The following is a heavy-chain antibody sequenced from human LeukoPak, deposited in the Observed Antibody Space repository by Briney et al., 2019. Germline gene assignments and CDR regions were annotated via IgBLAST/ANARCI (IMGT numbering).Heavy chain of an antibody. J-gene: IGHJ4*02. D-gene: IGHD2-15*01. CDR3: ARARYCSGGSCYAEY. CDR2: IYPGDSDT. Sequence: PGESLKISCKASGYSFPTYWIGWVRQMPGKGLEWMGIIYPGDSDTRYSPSFQGQVTISADKSISTAYLQWSSLKASDSAMYYCARARYCSGGSCYAEYWGQGTLVTVSS. V-gene: IGHV5-51*01. CDR1: GYSFPTYW.